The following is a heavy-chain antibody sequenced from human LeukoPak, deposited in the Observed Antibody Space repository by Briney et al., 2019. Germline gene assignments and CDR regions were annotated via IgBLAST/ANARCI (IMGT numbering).Heavy chain of an antibody. CDR1: GGSISSGSYY. D-gene: IGHD3-10*01. V-gene: IGHV4-39*07. Sequence: SETLSLTCTVSGGSISSGSYYWGWIRQPPGKGLEWIGSIYYSGSTYYNPSLKSRVSISVDTSKNQFSLKLSSVTAADTAVCYCARDARVQKWFGELLKTTTYYFDYWGQGTLVTVSS. CDR2: IYYSGST. CDR3: ARDARVQKWFGELLKTTTYYFDY. J-gene: IGHJ4*02.